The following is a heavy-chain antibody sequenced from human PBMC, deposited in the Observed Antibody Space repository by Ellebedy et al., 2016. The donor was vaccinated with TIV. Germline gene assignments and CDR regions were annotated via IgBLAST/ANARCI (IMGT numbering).Heavy chain of an antibody. CDR3: ARAGSNSWFYSFDY. V-gene: IGHV1-24*01. J-gene: IGHJ4*02. CDR1: GYTLTELS. D-gene: IGHD6-13*01. CDR2: LDPEDGET. Sequence: ALVKVSCKVSGYTLTELSLHWVRQAPGKGLEWMGGLDPEDGETIYAQKFQGRVTMTEDPSTETTYMELSSRRSEDTAVYYCARAGSNSWFYSFDYWGQGTLVTVSS.